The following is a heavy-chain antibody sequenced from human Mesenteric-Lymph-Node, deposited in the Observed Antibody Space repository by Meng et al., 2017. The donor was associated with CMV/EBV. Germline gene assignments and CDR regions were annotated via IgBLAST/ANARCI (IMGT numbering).Heavy chain of an antibody. Sequence: GGSLRLSCAASGFSASSKYMSWVRQAPGKGLEWVSVIYSDGTIHYADSVKGRFTISKDSSKNMLSLQMHNLKPEDTAMYFCAREDRKFWSGYYTGFYLDHWGQGTLVTVSS. CDR3: AREDRKFWSGYYTGFYLDH. J-gene: IGHJ4*02. CDR1: GFSASSKY. D-gene: IGHD3-3*01. CDR2: IYSDGTI. V-gene: IGHV3-53*05.